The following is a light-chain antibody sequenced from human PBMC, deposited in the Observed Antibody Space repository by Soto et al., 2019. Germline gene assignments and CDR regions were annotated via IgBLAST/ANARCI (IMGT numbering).Light chain of an antibody. V-gene: IGKV1-33*01. CDR3: QQYDDFPLT. CDR2: AAS. Sequence: DIQMTQSPSSLSASVGDRVTITCQASQDITNYLNWYQQRPGKAPKFLIYAASTLETGVPSRFSGSGSGTSFTFNISSLQPEDIATYYCQQYDDFPLTFGGGTNVDMK. CDR1: QDITNY. J-gene: IGKJ4*01.